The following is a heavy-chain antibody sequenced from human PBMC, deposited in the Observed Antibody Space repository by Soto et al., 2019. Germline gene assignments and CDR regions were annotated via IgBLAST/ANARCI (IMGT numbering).Heavy chain of an antibody. J-gene: IGHJ6*02. D-gene: IGHD3-3*01. CDR2: ISGSGGST. CDR1: GFTFSSYA. Sequence: GGSLRLSCAASGFTFSSYAMSWVRQAPGKGLKWVSAISGSGGSTYYADSVKGRFTISRDNSKNTLYLQMNSLRAEDTAVYYCARDQYDFRSGSYYYAMEVWGQGTTVTVSS. CDR3: ARDQYDFRSGSYYYAMEV. V-gene: IGHV3-23*01.